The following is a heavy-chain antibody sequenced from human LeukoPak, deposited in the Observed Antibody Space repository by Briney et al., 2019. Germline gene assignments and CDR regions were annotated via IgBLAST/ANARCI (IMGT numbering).Heavy chain of an antibody. CDR2: IKQDGSEI. Sequence: PGGSLRLSCAASGFTFSNYWMTWVRQAPGKGLEWVAKIKQDGSEIYYVDSVTGRFTTSRDNAKNSVFLQMNSLRAEDTAVYYCAKDSGTYAFDYWGQGTLVTVSS. D-gene: IGHD1-26*01. CDR3: AKDSGTYAFDY. CDR1: GFTFSNYW. V-gene: IGHV3-7*04. J-gene: IGHJ4*02.